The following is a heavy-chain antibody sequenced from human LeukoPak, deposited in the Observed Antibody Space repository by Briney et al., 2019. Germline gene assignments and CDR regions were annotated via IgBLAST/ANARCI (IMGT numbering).Heavy chain of an antibody. V-gene: IGHV3-48*01. Sequence: QPGGSLRLSCAASGFTFSSSSMNWVRQAPEKGLEWVSYISTSGGTIYYAGSVKGRFTISRDNSKNTLYLQMNSLRAEDTAVYYCGKNRYSGSLSPFDIWGQGTMVTVSS. CDR1: GFTFSSSS. D-gene: IGHD1-26*01. CDR2: ISTSGGTI. CDR3: GKNRYSGSLSPFDI. J-gene: IGHJ3*02.